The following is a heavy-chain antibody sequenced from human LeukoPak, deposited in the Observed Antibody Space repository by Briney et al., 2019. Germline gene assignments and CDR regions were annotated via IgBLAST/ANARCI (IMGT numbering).Heavy chain of an antibody. CDR3: ARDHPAVGGSTGYFQH. CDR1: GFTFSSYG. Sequence: PGRSLRLSCAASGFTFSSYGMHWVRQAPGKGLEWVAVIWYDGSNEYYADSVKSRFTISRDNSKNTPYLQMNSLRAEDTAVYYCARDHPAVGGSTGYFQHWGQGTLLTVSS. V-gene: IGHV3-33*01. J-gene: IGHJ1*01. D-gene: IGHD6-19*01. CDR2: IWYDGSNE.